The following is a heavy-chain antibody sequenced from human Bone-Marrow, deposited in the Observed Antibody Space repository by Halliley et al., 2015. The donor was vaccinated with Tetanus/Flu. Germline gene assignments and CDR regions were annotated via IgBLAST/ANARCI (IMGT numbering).Heavy chain of an antibody. J-gene: IGHJ4*02. CDR2: IYYSGST. CDR1: GASIGSSY. Sequence: TLSLTCSVSGASIGSSYWGWIRQSPGEGLEWIGYIYYSGSTNYNPSLRSRVTILVDTSKSQFSLRLLSVTAADTAVYYCARVGVGISALDYWGQGILVTVSS. V-gene: IGHV4-59*01. CDR3: ARVGVGISALDY. D-gene: IGHD7-27*01.